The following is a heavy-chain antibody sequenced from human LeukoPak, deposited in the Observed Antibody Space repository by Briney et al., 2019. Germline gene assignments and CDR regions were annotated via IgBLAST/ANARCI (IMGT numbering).Heavy chain of an antibody. CDR1: GFTFRSYG. V-gene: IGHV3-33*01. CDR3: ARSSDSSDLGY. J-gene: IGHJ4*02. Sequence: GMSLRLSCAASGFTFRSYGMHWVRQAQGKGLEWVAVIWSDGSQQHYADSVKGRFTISRDNSKNTLYLQMNSLSVDDTAVYYCARSSDSSDLGYWGQGTLVTVSS. D-gene: IGHD6-25*01. CDR2: IWSDGSQQ.